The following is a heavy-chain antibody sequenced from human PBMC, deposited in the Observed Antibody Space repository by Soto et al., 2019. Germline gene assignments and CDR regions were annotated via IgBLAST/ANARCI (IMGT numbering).Heavy chain of an antibody. CDR3: ARHRDDFWSGYYSDYYYYMDV. CDR2: IYYSGST. J-gene: IGHJ6*03. V-gene: IGHV4-59*08. CDR1: GGSISSYY. Sequence: SETLSLTCPVSGGSISSYYLSWIRQPPGKGLEWIGYIYYSGSTNYNPSLKSRVTISVDTSKNQFSLKLSSVTAADTAVYYCARHRDDFWSGYYSDYYYYMDVWGKGTTVTVSS. D-gene: IGHD3-3*01.